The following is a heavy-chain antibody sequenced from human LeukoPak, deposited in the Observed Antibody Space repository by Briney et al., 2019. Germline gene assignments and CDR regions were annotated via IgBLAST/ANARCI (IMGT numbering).Heavy chain of an antibody. CDR1: GGSISSGGYY. CDR3: SRESGAFCPFGY. V-gene: IGHV4-31*03. CDR2: IYYSGST. Sequence: PSQTLSLTCTVSGGSISSGGYYWSWIRQHPGKGLEWIGYIYYSGSTYYNPSLKSRVTISVDTSKNQFSLKLSSVTAADTAIYYCSRESGAFCPFGYWGQGTLVIVPS. J-gene: IGHJ4*02. D-gene: IGHD1-26*01.